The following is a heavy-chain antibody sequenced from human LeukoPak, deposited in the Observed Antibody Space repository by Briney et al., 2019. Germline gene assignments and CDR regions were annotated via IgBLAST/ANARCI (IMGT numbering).Heavy chain of an antibody. Sequence: PSETLSLTCAVYGGSFSGYYWSWIRQPPGKGLEWIGYIYYSGSTNYNPSLKSRVTISVDTSKNQFSLKLSSVTAADTAVYYCARTNWNYYYDSSGYLSGYFDYWGQGTLVTVSS. CDR3: ARTNWNYYYDSSGYLSGYFDY. J-gene: IGHJ4*02. V-gene: IGHV4-59*01. D-gene: IGHD3-22*01. CDR1: GGSFSGYY. CDR2: IYYSGST.